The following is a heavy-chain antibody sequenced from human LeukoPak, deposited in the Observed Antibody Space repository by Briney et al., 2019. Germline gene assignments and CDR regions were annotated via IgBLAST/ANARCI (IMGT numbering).Heavy chain of an antibody. CDR1: GGSFSGYY. J-gene: IGHJ4*02. Sequence: PSETLSLTCAVYGGSFSGYYWSWIRQPPGKGLEWIGEINHSGSTNYNPSLKSRVTISIDTSKSQFSLKLSSVTAADTAVYYCARVLYSSGWYYFDYWGQGTLVTVSS. CDR3: ARVLYSSGWYYFDY. CDR2: INHSGST. V-gene: IGHV4-34*01. D-gene: IGHD6-19*01.